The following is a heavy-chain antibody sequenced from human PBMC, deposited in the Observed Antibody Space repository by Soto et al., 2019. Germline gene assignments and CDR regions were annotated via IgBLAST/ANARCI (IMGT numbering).Heavy chain of an antibody. Sequence: QVQLQQWGAGLLKPSETLSLTCAVYGGSFSNYYGSWIRQSPGKGLEWIGEINHSGSTNYNPSLKSRLTISLDTSKNQLSLKLTSVTAADTAVYYCGAVAGTKYYYGMDVWGQGTTVTVSS. V-gene: IGHV4-34*01. CDR2: INHSGST. CDR1: GGSFSNYY. D-gene: IGHD6-19*01. J-gene: IGHJ6*02. CDR3: GAVAGTKYYYGMDV.